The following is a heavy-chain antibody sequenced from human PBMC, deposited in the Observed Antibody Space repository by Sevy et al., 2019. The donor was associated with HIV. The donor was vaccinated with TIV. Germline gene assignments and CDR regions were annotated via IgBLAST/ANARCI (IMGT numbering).Heavy chain of an antibody. Sequence: KQSQTLSLTCGISGDSVSSKGVAWNWIRQSPSRGLEWLGRTYYRSKWYATYAVSVKSRLIINPDTSKNQFSLHLNSVTPEDAAVYYCARAVTTWDGQGCNYFDSWGQGTLVTVSS. J-gene: IGHJ4*02. D-gene: IGHD4-17*01. CDR3: ARAVTTWDGQGCNYFDS. CDR2: TYYRSKWYA. CDR1: GDSVSSKGVA. V-gene: IGHV6-1*01.